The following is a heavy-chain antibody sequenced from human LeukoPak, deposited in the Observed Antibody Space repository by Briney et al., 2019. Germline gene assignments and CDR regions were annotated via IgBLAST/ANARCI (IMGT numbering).Heavy chain of an antibody. V-gene: IGHV1-3*01. CDR1: GYTFTSYA. J-gene: IGHJ4*02. CDR3: ARVPKFLSSGIAAAGADY. Sequence: ASVKVSCKASGYTFTSYAMHWVRQAPGQRLEWMGWINAGNGNTKYSQKFQGRVTITRDTSASTAYMELSSLRSEDTAVYYCARVPKFLSSGIAAAGADYWGQGTLVTVSS. CDR2: INAGNGNT. D-gene: IGHD6-13*01.